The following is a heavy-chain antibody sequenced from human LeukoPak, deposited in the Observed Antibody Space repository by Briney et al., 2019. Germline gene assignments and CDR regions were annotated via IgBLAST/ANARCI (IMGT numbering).Heavy chain of an antibody. J-gene: IGHJ3*02. V-gene: IGHV4-34*01. Sequence: SETLSLTCAVSGGSFIGYYWSWIRQPPGKGLEWIGEINHSGRTNYNPSLKSRVTISIDTSKNQISLNLTSVTAADTAVYYCARAPNAFDIWGQGTMVTVSS. CDR3: ARAPNAFDI. CDR1: GGSFIGYY. CDR2: INHSGRT.